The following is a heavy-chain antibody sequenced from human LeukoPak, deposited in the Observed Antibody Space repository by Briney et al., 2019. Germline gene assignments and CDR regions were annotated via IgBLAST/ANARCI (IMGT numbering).Heavy chain of an antibody. CDR1: GGSIGSSRYY. V-gene: IGHV4-39*07. CDR2: IYYSGTS. CDR3: ARDFLSAYSGFDAFDI. Sequence: SETLSLTCTVSGGSIGSSRYYWGWIRQPPGRGLEWIGSIYYSGTSYYNPSLKSRVTISVDTSKNHFSLKLSSVTAADTAVYYCARDFLSAYSGFDAFDIWGQGTMVTVSS. D-gene: IGHD3-10*01. J-gene: IGHJ3*02.